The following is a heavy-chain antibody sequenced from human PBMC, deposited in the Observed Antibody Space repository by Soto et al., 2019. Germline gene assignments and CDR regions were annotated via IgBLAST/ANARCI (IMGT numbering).Heavy chain of an antibody. Sequence: GESLRLSCAASGFTFNTYAMNWVRQAPGKGLEWVSYISASGSTLYYSDAVQGRFTISRDNAKISLYLHMNSLRDEDTAVYYCARDSDSNGWYYFDSWGQGALVNVSS. J-gene: IGHJ4*02. CDR1: GFTFNTYA. V-gene: IGHV3-48*02. CDR3: ARDSDSNGWYYFDS. CDR2: ISASGSTL. D-gene: IGHD6-19*01.